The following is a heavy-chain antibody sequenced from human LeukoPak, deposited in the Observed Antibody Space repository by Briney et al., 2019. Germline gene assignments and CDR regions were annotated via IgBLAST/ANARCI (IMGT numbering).Heavy chain of an antibody. Sequence: NPGGSLRLSCAASGLTFSYVWMSWVRQAPGKGLEWVARIASTADGGTTEYAAPVKGRFTISRDDSKSILYLQMNSLKTEDIALYFCSEGLDYWGQGTLVTVS. CDR1: GLTFSYVW. V-gene: IGHV3-15*04. CDR2: IASTADGGTT. J-gene: IGHJ4*02. CDR3: SEGLDY.